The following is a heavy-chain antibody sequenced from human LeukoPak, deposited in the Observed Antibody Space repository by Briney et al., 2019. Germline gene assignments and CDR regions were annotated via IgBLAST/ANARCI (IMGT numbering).Heavy chain of an antibody. CDR2: ISSSSSTI. CDR1: GFTFSSYG. D-gene: IGHD3-3*01. J-gene: IGHJ4*02. Sequence: PGGSLRLSCAASGFTFSSYGMTWVRQAPGKGLEWVSYISSSSSTIYYADSVKGRFTISRDNAKNSLYLQMNSLRAEDTAVYYCAKDRYYDFWSGYLHWGQGTLVTVSS. CDR3: AKDRYYDFWSGYLH. V-gene: IGHV3-48*01.